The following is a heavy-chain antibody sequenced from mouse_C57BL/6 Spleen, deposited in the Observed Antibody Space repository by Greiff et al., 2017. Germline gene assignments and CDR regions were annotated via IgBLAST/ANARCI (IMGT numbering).Heavy chain of an antibody. Sequence: QVQLQQPGAELVKPGASVQLSCKASGYTFTSYWMQWVKQRPGQGLEWIGGIDPSDSYTNYNQKFKGKATLTVDTSSSTAYMQLSSLTSEDSAVYYCARGVDWDDYFDYWGQGTTLTVSS. D-gene: IGHD4-1*01. CDR2: IDPSDSYT. J-gene: IGHJ2*01. CDR1: GYTFTSYW. V-gene: IGHV1-50*01. CDR3: ARGVDWDDYFDY.